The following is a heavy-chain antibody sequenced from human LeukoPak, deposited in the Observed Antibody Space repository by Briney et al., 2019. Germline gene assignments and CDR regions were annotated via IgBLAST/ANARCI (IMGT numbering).Heavy chain of an antibody. CDR1: GFTVSSNY. J-gene: IGHJ4*02. Sequence: GGSLRLSCAASGFTVSSNYMSWVRQAPGKGLEWVSSISSSSNYIYYADSVKGRFTISRDNAKNSLYLQMNSLRAEDTAVYYCTRDRSTYSSSWYLDYWGQGTLVTVSS. D-gene: IGHD6-13*01. CDR3: TRDRSTYSSSWYLDY. CDR2: ISSSSNYI. V-gene: IGHV3-21*01.